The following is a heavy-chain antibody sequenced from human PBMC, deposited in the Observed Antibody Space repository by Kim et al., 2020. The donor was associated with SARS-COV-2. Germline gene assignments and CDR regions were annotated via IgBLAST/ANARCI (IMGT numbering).Heavy chain of an antibody. CDR3: ASDHSSYFDY. D-gene: IGHD2-21*01. Sequence: SANYNPSLKRRVTISIDTSKKQFSLRLNAVTAADTAVYYCASDHSSYFDYWGQGNLVTVSA. CDR2: SA. J-gene: IGHJ4*02. V-gene: IGHV4-59*01.